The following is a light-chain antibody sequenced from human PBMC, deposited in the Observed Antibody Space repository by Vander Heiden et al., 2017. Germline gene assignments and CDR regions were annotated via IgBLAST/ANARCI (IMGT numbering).Light chain of an antibody. V-gene: IGLV1-40*01. J-gene: IGLJ2*01. CDR1: DSNIGLGYD. CDR3: QSYDSSLSCV. Sequence: SVLTQSPSVSGAPGQRVIISCTGSDSNIGLGYDVHWYQQFPGRAPKLLIYSNTNRPAGVPDRFSGSKSGTSASLAITGLRAEDEADYYCQSYDSSLSCVFGGGTKLIGL. CDR2: SNT.